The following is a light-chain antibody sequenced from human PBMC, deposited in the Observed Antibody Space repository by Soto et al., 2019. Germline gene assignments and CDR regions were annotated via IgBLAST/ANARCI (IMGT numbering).Light chain of an antibody. J-gene: IGLJ1*01. Sequence: QSALTQPASVSGSPGQSITISCTGTSSDVGAYTYVSWYQQHPGKVPKLMIYEVSNRPSGVSHRFSGSKSGNTASLTISGLQAEDEADYYCSSYTGSRTLVFGTGTKVTVL. CDR3: SSYTGSRTLV. CDR2: EVS. V-gene: IGLV2-14*01. CDR1: SSDVGAYTY.